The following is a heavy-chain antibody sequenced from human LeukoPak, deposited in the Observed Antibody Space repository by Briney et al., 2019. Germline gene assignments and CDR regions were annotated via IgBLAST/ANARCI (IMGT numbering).Heavy chain of an antibody. CDR2: INHSGST. CDR3: ARELMYYDFWSGYYHPYYFDY. CDR1: GGSFSGYY. J-gene: IGHJ4*02. D-gene: IGHD3-3*01. Sequence: SETLSLTCAVYGGSFSGYYWSWIRQPPGKGLEWFGEINHSGSTNYNPSLKSRVTISVDTSKNQFSLKLSSVTAADTAVYYCARELMYYDFWSGYYHPYYFDYWGQGTLVTVSS. V-gene: IGHV4-34*01.